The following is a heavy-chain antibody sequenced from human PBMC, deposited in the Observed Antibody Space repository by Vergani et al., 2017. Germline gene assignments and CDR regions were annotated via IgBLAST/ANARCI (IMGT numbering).Heavy chain of an antibody. V-gene: IGHV4-59*13. CDR3: ASGMYHEEASTGYRLEGMDI. D-gene: IGHD3-9*01. CDR1: GGSFNTYY. J-gene: IGHJ6*02. CDR2: IYSTGST. Sequence: QVQLEESGPGLVKPSETLSLTCTVSGGSFNTYYWSWIRQSPGKGLEWIGYIYSTGSTNYNPSLIGRVTMSVDTSKNQFSLNLRSVTAADTAVYFCASGMYHEEASTGYRLEGMDIWGQGTTVTISS.